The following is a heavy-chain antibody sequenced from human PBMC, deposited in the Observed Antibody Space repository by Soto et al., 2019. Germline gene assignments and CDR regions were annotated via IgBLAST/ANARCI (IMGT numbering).Heavy chain of an antibody. V-gene: IGHV4-4*02. CDR3: ARSFGVVITHYYYYYGMDV. Sequence: SETLSLTCAVSGGSISSSNWWSWVRQPPGKGLEWIGEIYHSGSTNYNPSLKSRVTISVDKSKNQFSLKLSSVTAADTAVYYCARSFGVVITHYYYYYGMDVWGQGTTVTVSS. D-gene: IGHD3-3*01. CDR1: GGSISSSNW. CDR2: IYHSGST. J-gene: IGHJ6*02.